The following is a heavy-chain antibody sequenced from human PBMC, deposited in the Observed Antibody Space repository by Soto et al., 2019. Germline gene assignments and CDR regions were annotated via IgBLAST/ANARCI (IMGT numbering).Heavy chain of an antibody. CDR1: GGSFSGYY. V-gene: IGHV4-34*01. CDR3: ARGRGYQAPDY. J-gene: IGHJ4*02. D-gene: IGHD2-15*01. CDR2: INHSGST. Sequence: SETLSLTCAVYGGSFSGYYWSWIRQPPGKGLEWIGEINHSGSTNYNPSLKSRVTISVDTSKNQFSLKLSSVTAADTAVYYCARGRGYQAPDYWGQGTLVTVS.